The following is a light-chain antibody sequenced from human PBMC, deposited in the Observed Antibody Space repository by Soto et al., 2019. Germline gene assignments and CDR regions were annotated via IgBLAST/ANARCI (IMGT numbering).Light chain of an antibody. CDR3: QYWNYYPLT. Sequence: DIHMTQSPSTLSASVGDRVTITCRASQSISIWLAWYQQKPGKAPNLLIYKTSSLDTGVPSRFSGSGSGTEFPLTISILHPDDFASYYRQYWNYYPLTFGEGTKVEVK. CDR2: KTS. J-gene: IGKJ1*01. CDR1: QSISIW. V-gene: IGKV1-5*03.